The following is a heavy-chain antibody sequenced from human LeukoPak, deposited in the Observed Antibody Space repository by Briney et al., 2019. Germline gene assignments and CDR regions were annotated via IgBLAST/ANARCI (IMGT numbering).Heavy chain of an antibody. J-gene: IGHJ4*02. V-gene: IGHV1-46*01. CDR1: GYTFTSYY. D-gene: IGHD2-15*01. Sequence: ASVKVSCKASGYTFTSYYMHWVRQAPGQGLEWMGIINPAGGSTSYAQKFQGRVTMTRDTSTSTVYMELSSLRSEDTAVYYCARDRTVVVAATPLGYWGQGTLVTVSS. CDR2: INPAGGST. CDR3: ARDRTVVVAATPLGY.